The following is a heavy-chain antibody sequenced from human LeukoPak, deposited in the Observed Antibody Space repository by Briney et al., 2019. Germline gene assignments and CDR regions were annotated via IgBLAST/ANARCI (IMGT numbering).Heavy chain of an antibody. V-gene: IGHV4-38-2*02. CDR2: IYHSGST. Sequence: SETLSLTCTVSGYSTSSGYYWGWIRQPPGKGLEWIGSIYHSGSTYYNPSLKSRVTISVDTSKNQFSLKLSSVTAADTAVYYCAHRDRGWYYFDYWGQGTLVTVSS. CDR1: GYSTSSGYY. CDR3: AHRDRGWYYFDY. J-gene: IGHJ4*02. D-gene: IGHD3-22*01.